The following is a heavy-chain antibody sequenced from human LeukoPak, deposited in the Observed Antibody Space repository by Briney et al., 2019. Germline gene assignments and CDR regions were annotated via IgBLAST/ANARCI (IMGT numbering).Heavy chain of an antibody. V-gene: IGHV3-23*01. CDR3: AKDMNSWRDGSGLGDYFDY. Sequence: GGSLRLSCGASGLTFSSYAMSWVRRAPGKAREGGSGTSGSGRSIHYAASVKGRFTISRDNSKNTLYLQMNSLRADDTAVYYCAKDMNSWRDGSGLGDYFDYWGQGTLVTVSS. CDR1: GLTFSSYA. J-gene: IGHJ4*02. CDR2: TSGSGRSI. D-gene: IGHD6-19*01.